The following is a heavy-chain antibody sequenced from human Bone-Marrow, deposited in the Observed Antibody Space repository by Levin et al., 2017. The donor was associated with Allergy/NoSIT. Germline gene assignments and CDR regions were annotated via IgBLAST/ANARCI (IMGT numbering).Heavy chain of an antibody. V-gene: IGHV1-18*01. D-gene: IGHD2-15*01. CDR2: ISTFNGNT. CDR3: ARTDIVVAADGAFDI. Sequence: ASVKVSCEASGYTFTNYGISWVRQAPGRGLEWMGWISTFNGNTYYAQTLQDRVTMTRDTSTSTAYMELKSLRSDDTAVYYCARTDIVVAADGAFDIWGQGTMVTVSS. CDR1: GYTFTNYG. J-gene: IGHJ3*02.